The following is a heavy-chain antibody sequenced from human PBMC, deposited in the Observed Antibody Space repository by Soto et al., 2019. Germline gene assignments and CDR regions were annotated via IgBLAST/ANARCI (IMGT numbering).Heavy chain of an antibody. V-gene: IGHV3-23*01. J-gene: IGHJ4*02. CDR3: ARVLRGSQQD. D-gene: IGHD3-10*01. CDR1: GFMFSRYV. CDR2: IRTSSGSGSRT. Sequence: PGGSLRLSCAASGFMFSRYVMSWVRQAPGRGPEWVSAIRTSSGSGSRTYYADSVKGRFTISRDNSKSTLYLRMNSLRAADTAVYYCARVLRGSQQDWGQGTLVTVCS.